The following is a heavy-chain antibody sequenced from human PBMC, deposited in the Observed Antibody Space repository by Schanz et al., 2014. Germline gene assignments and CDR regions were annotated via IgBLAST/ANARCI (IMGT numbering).Heavy chain of an antibody. CDR2: IYHTGST. CDR3: ARDRGHGDLPGDI. CDR1: GGSFSGYY. V-gene: IGHV4-34*01. Sequence: QVQLQQWGAGLLKPSETLSLTCAVYGGSFSGYYWSWIRQPPGKGLEWIGEIYHTGSTYYNPSLKSRVTISVDTSKNQFSLNLSSATAADTAVYYCARDRGHGDLPGDIWGQGTMVTVSS. J-gene: IGHJ3*02. D-gene: IGHD4-17*01.